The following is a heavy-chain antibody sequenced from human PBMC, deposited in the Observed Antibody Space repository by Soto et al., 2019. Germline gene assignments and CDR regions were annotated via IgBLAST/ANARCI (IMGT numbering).Heavy chain of an antibody. CDR3: VRLLWFGELT. CDR1: GFSLSTSGVG. D-gene: IGHD3-10*01. J-gene: IGHJ4*02. CDR2: IYWDGDK. V-gene: IGHV2-5*02. Sequence: QITLKESGPTLVKPTQTLTLTCTISGFSLSTSGVGVGWIRQPPGKALDWLALIYWDGDKRYSPSLKSRLTVTKDTSKNQVVLTMTNMDPVDTATYYCVRLLWFGELTWGQGTLVTVSS.